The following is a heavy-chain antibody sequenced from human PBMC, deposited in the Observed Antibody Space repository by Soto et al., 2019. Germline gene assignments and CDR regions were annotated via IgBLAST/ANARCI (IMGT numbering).Heavy chain of an antibody. CDR3: ARDILTGYYTQYYFDV. CDR1: GFTFSSYS. V-gene: IGHV3-48*01. CDR2: ISSSSSTI. D-gene: IGHD3-9*01. Sequence: PGGSLRLSCAASGFTFSSYSMNWVRQAPGKGLEWVSYISSSSSTIYYADSVKGRFTISRDNAKNSLYLQMNSLRAEDTAVYYCARDILTGYYTQYYFDVWGQGTLVTVSS. J-gene: IGHJ4*02.